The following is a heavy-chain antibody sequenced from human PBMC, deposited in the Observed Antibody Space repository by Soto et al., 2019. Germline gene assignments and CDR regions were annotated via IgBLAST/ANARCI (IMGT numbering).Heavy chain of an antibody. Sequence: LRLSCAVSGFTFSAYWMHWVRQVPGKGLTWVSRISDDGSTATYADSVKGRFVISRDNAKNSLYLEMNTLRVDDSGLYYCARGPRVSSTGTGAHWGRGTLVTVSS. V-gene: IGHV3-74*01. D-gene: IGHD1-1*01. CDR2: ISDDGSTA. CDR1: GFTFSAYW. J-gene: IGHJ4*02. CDR3: ARGPRVSSTGTGAH.